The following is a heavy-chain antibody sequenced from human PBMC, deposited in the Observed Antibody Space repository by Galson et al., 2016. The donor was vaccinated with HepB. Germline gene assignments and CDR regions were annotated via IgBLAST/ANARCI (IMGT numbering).Heavy chain of an antibody. D-gene: IGHD3-16*01. J-gene: IGHJ4*02. V-gene: IGHV4-39*01. CDR3: ARRSIQWGYADY. CDR1: GDSIISTSYY. Sequence: SETLSLTCTVSGDSIISTSYYWGVIRQPPGKGLEWIATIHHTGSTYYSPFLKSRLTISVDTSKNRFSLRLNTVTATDTAIYFCARRSIQWGYADYWDRGTLVTVSS. CDR2: IHHTGST.